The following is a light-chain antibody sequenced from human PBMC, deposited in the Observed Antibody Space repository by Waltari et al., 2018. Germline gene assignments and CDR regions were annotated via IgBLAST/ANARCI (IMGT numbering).Light chain of an antibody. J-gene: IGKJ1*01. CDR2: AAS. V-gene: IGKV3-20*01. Sequence: EIVLTQSPGTLSLAPGERATLSCRASQSVSRTIAWYQQKPGQAPSLLIYAASTRATGIPDRFSGSGSGTDFSLTISRLEPEDFAVYYCQHYVRLPATFGQGTKVEIK. CDR3: QHYVRLPAT. CDR1: QSVSRT.